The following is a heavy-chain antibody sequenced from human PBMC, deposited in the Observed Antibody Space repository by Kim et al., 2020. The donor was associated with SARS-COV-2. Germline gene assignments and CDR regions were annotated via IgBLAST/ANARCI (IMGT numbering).Heavy chain of an antibody. D-gene: IGHD2-15*01. CDR2: INHSGST. J-gene: IGHJ4*02. Sequence: SETLSLTCAVYGGSFNDYYWSWIRQPPGKGLEWMGEINHSGSTNYNLSLKSRVTISVDTSKSQLSLKLSSVTAADTAVYYCARGWTPDYWGQGTLVTVSS. V-gene: IGHV4-34*01. CDR3: ARGWTPDY. CDR1: GGSFNDYY.